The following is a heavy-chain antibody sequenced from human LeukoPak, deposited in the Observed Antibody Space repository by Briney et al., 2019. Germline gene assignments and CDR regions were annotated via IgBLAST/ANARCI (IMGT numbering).Heavy chain of an antibody. CDR2: IYTSGST. Sequence: SETLSLTCTVSGGSISGYYWSWIRQPAGKGLEWIGRIYTSGSTNYNPSLKSRVTMSVDTSKNQFSLKLSSVTAADTAVYYCARAPGNYDILTGSYMDVWGKGTTVTVSS. J-gene: IGHJ6*03. CDR3: ARAPGNYDILTGSYMDV. V-gene: IGHV4-4*07. CDR1: GGSISGYY. D-gene: IGHD3-9*01.